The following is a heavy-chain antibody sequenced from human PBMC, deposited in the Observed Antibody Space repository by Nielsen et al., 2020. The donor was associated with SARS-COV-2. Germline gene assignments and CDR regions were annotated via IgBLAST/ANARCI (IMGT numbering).Heavy chain of an antibody. CDR3: ATGAAAGTGNYYYGMDV. CDR1: GFIFSSYA. Sequence: SLKISCAVSGFIFSSYAMNWVRQAPGKGLEWVSGISWNSGSIGYADSVKGRFTISRDNAKNSLYLQMNSLRAEDTALYYCATGAAAGTGNYYYGMDVWGQGTTVTVSS. D-gene: IGHD6-13*01. J-gene: IGHJ6*02. CDR2: ISWNSGSI. V-gene: IGHV3-9*01.